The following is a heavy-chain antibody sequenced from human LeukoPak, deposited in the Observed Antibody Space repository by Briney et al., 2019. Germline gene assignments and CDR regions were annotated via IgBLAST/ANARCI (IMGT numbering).Heavy chain of an antibody. CDR2: IYYSGST. Sequence: SQTLSFTCTVSGGSISSGGYYWSWIRQHPGKGLEWIGYIYYSGSTYYNPSLKSRVTISVDTSKNQFSLKLSSVTAADTAVYYCARGSRSGGFDPWGQGTLVTVSS. CDR1: GGSISSGGYY. CDR3: ARGSRSGGFDP. V-gene: IGHV4-31*03. D-gene: IGHD3-10*01. J-gene: IGHJ5*02.